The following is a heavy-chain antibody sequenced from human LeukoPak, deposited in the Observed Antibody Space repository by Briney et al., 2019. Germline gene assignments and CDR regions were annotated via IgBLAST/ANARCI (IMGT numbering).Heavy chain of an antibody. CDR2: IYYSGST. V-gene: IGHV4-61*01. J-gene: IGHJ3*02. D-gene: IGHD3-10*01. CDR3: ARLSGVTMVRGVKRGAFDI. Sequence: TSSETLSLTCTASGGSISSGSYYWSWIRQPPGKGLEWIGYIYYSGSTNYNPSLKSRVTISVDTSKNQFSLKLSSVTAADTAVYYCARLSGVTMVRGVKRGAFDIWGQGTMVTVSS. CDR1: GGSISSGSYY.